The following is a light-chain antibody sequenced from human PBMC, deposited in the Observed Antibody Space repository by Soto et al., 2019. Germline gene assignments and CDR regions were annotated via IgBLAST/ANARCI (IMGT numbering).Light chain of an antibody. Sequence: VLIYSPATLSVSPGERATLSCRASQSVSSDLAWYQQKPGQAPRLLIYGASTRATGIPVRFSGSASGTEFTLTISSLQSEDFTVYYCQQYNNWPLTFGQGTKVDIK. V-gene: IGKV3-15*01. CDR2: GAS. CDR3: QQYNNWPLT. J-gene: IGKJ1*01. CDR1: QSVSSD.